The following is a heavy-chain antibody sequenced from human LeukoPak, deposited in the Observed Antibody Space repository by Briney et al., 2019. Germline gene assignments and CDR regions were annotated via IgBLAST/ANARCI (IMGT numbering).Heavy chain of an antibody. J-gene: IGHJ5*02. CDR3: ESTTGP. Sequence: GGSLRLSCAASGFTFNHYWMRWVRQAPGKGLEWVATIKGDGSKKDYVDSVRGRFTVSIDNAKNSLYLQMNSLTVEDTAIFYCESTTGPWGQGTLVTVSS. CDR2: IKGDGSKK. CDR1: GFTFNHYW. V-gene: IGHV3-7*03. D-gene: IGHD1-7*01.